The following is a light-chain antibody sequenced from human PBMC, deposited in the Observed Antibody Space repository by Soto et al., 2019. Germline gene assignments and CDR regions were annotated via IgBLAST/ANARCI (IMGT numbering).Light chain of an antibody. J-gene: IGLJ2*01. CDR1: TIGSKR. CDR3: QVWDSSSDHVV. CDR2: YDS. V-gene: IGLV3-21*04. Sequence: SYELTQPPSVSVAPGKTARITRGGTTIGSKRVHWYQQKPGQAPVVVIYYDSVRPSGIPERFSGSNSGNTATLTISRVEAGDEADYYCQVWDSSSDHVVFGGGTKVTVL.